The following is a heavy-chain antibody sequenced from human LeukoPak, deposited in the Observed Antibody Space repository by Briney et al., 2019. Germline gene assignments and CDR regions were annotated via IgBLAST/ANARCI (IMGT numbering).Heavy chain of an antibody. CDR3: AREEYYDSSGYYDY. J-gene: IGHJ4*02. V-gene: IGHV4-39*07. CDR1: GDSVSSSNYY. D-gene: IGHD3-22*01. CDR2: LYYDGRT. Sequence: SETLSLTCTVFGDSVSSSNYYWAWFRQPPGKGLDWIGSLYYDGRTYYSPSLESRVTISVDTSKNQFSLKLSSVTAADTAVYYCAREEYYDSSGYYDYWGQGTLVTVSS.